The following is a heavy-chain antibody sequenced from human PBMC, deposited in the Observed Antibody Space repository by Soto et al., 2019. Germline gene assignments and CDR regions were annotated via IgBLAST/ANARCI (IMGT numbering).Heavy chain of an antibody. D-gene: IGHD3-16*01. J-gene: IGHJ6*02. Sequence: EVQLVESGGGLVQPGGSLRLSCAASGFSFSTYSMNWVRQAPGKGLEWVSYISSRSYTIYYVDSVKGRFTISSDNAKNALSLQMNSLRDEATAVYYCARGGSRSDNGMDVWGQGTTVTVSS. V-gene: IGHV3-48*02. CDR1: GFSFSTYS. CDR2: ISSRSYTI. CDR3: ARGGSRSDNGMDV.